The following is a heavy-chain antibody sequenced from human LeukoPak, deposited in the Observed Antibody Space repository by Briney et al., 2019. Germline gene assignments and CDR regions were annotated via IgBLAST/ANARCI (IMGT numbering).Heavy chain of an antibody. D-gene: IGHD3-16*01. CDR3: ARQGGWGGALSFFDS. V-gene: IGHV4-39*01. CDR2: MLYRGST. J-gene: IGHJ4*02. Sequence: PSKTLSLTCTVSGVSISTTSYYWGWIRQTPGKGLEWIGSMLYRGSTYYSPSLRSRVIISVDASKNQFFLTLSPVTAADTAVYYCARQGGWGGALSFFDSWGQGTLITVSS. CDR1: GVSISTTSYY.